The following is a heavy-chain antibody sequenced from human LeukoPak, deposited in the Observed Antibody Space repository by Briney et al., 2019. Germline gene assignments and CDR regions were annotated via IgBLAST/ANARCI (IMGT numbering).Heavy chain of an antibody. J-gene: IGHJ4*02. V-gene: IGHV3-48*03. Sequence: GSLRLSCAASGFTFSSYGMNWVRQAPGKGLEWVSYISNSGSTMYYADSVRGRFTISRDNAKNSLYLQMNSLRAEDTAVYYCARNFASWGQGTLVTVSS. CDR2: ISNSGSTM. CDR1: GFTFSSYG. CDR3: ARNFAS.